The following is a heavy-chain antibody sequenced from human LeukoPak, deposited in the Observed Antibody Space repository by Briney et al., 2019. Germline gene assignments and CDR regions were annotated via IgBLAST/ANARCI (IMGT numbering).Heavy chain of an antibody. CDR1: GGSFSGYY. Sequence: KSSETLSLTCAVYGGSFSGYYWSWIRQPPGKGLEWIGEINHSGSTNYNPSLKSRVTISVDASKNQFSLKLSSVTAADTAVYYCARGDSSEIVATRIFDYWGQGTLVTVSS. CDR2: INHSGST. D-gene: IGHD5-12*01. J-gene: IGHJ4*02. V-gene: IGHV4-34*01. CDR3: ARGDSSEIVATRIFDY.